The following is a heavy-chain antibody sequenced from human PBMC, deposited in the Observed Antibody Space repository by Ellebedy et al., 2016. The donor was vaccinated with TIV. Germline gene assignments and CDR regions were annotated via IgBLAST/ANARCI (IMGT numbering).Heavy chain of an antibody. CDR2: IYYSGST. CDR1: GGSISSYY. D-gene: IGHD3-16*01. Sequence: SETLSLTCTVSGGSISSYYWSWIRQPPGKGLEWIGYIYYSGSTNYNPSLKSRVTISVDTSKNQFSLKLSSVTAADTAVYYCARHVTSYISNWYFDLWGRGTLVTVSS. V-gene: IGHV4-59*08. J-gene: IGHJ2*01. CDR3: ARHVTSYISNWYFDL.